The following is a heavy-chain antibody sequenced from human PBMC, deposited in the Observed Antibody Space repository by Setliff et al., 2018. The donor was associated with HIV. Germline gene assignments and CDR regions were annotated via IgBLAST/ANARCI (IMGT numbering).Heavy chain of an antibody. CDR2: ISSSTTNI. J-gene: IGHJ4*02. V-gene: IGHV3-48*01. Sequence: GGSLSLSCTASGFSFNTYNMNWVRHAPGKGLEWLSYISSSTTNIYYADSVRDRFTISRDNAKNSLYLQMNSLRFEDTAVYYCARGTQGSGKTPYDYWGQGTLVTVSS. D-gene: IGHD3-10*01. CDR3: ARGTQGSGKTPYDY. CDR1: GFSFNTYN.